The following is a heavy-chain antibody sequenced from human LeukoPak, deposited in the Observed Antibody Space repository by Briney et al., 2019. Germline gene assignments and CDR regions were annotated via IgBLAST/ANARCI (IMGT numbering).Heavy chain of an antibody. V-gene: IGHV3-23*01. CDR1: GFPFSSYA. J-gene: IGHJ4*02. D-gene: IGHD5-18*01. CDR3: AKDPLNTVMVSPTFDY. CDR2: ISGSGDDT. Sequence: QPGGSLRLSCAVSGFPFSSYAMSWVRQAPGKGLEWVSGISGSGDDTYYAASVKGRFTVSRDTSKNTLYLQMNSLRAEDTAVYYCAKDPLNTVMVSPTFDYWGQGSLVTVS.